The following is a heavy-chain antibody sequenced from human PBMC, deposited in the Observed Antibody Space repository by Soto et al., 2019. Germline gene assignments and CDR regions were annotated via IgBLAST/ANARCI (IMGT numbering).Heavy chain of an antibody. D-gene: IGHD6-6*01. J-gene: IGHJ4*02. V-gene: IGHV5-51*01. CDR2: IYPGDSDT. Sequence: PVESLKISCKGSGYSFSRYWIGWVRQMPGKGLEWMGIIYPGDSDTRYSPSFQGQVNISADKSISTAYLQWSSLKASDTAMYYCARDLNIATPYYFDYWGQGTLVTVSS. CDR3: ARDLNIATPYYFDY. CDR1: GYSFSRYW.